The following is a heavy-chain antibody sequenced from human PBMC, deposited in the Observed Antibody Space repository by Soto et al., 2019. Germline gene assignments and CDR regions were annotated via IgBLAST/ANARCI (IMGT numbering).Heavy chain of an antibody. J-gene: IGHJ5*02. CDR1: GDSVSSNSAA. V-gene: IGHV6-1*01. CDR3: ARDALYSSSWYANWFDP. Sequence: SQPLSLTCAISGDSVSSNSAAWNWIRQSPSRGLEWLGRTYYRSKWYNDYAVSVKSRITINPDTSKNQFSLQLNSVTPEDTAVYYCARDALYSSSWYANWFDPWGQGTLVTVSS. CDR2: TYYRSKWYN. D-gene: IGHD6-13*01.